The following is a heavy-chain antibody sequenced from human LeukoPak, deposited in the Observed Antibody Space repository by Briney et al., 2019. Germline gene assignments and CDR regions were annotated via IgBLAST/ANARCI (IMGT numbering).Heavy chain of an antibody. CDR3: AKVVGALAGTELYFDY. CDR1: GFTFSSYA. Sequence: GGSLRLSCAASGFTFSSYAMSWVRQAPGKGLEWVSAISGSGGSTYYADSVKGRFTISRDNSKNTVYLQMNSLRAEDTAVYYCAKVVGALAGTELYFDYWGQGSLVTVSS. V-gene: IGHV3-23*01. D-gene: IGHD6-19*01. J-gene: IGHJ4*02. CDR2: ISGSGGST.